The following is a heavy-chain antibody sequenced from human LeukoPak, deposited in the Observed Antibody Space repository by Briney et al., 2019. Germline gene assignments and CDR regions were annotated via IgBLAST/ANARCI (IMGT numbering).Heavy chain of an antibody. J-gene: IGHJ6*03. CDR3: ARHGSGRYYMDV. CDR1: GFTFSDYY. Sequence: GGSLRLSCAASGFTFSDYYVSWFRQAPGKGLEWISYISSNGGTKYYADSVKGRFTISRDNAKNSLYLQMNSLRAEDTAIYYCARHGSGRYYMDVWGKGTTVTVSS. CDR2: ISSNGGTK. D-gene: IGHD3-10*01. V-gene: IGHV3-11*01.